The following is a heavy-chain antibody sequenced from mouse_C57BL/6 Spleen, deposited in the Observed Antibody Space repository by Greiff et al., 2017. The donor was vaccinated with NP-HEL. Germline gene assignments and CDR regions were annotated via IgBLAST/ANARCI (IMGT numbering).Heavy chain of an antibody. CDR2: IRSKSNNYAT. CDR3: VRGSSLYYAMDY. Sequence: EVQVVESGGGLVQPKGSLKLSCAASGFSFNTYAMNWVRQAPGKGLEWVARIRSKSNNYATYYADSVKDRFTISRDDSESMLYLQMNNLKTEDTAMYYCVRGSSLYYAMDYWGQGTSVTVSS. D-gene: IGHD1-1*01. J-gene: IGHJ4*01. CDR1: GFSFNTYA. V-gene: IGHV10-1*01.